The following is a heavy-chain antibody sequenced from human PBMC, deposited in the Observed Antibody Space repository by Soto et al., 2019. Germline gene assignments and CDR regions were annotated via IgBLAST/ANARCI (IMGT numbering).Heavy chain of an antibody. V-gene: IGHV3-23*01. D-gene: IGHD6-13*01. CDR3: ARGSSGYISSWYYFDY. CDR2: ISGIGGST. CDR1: GFTFTDYA. J-gene: IGHJ4*02. Sequence: HPGGSLRLSCAAPGFTFTDYALSWVRQAPGKGLEWVATISGIGGSTYLADSVKGRLSISRDNSKNTVSLLMNSLRAEDTAVYFCARGSSGYISSWYYFDYWGRGTLVTVSS.